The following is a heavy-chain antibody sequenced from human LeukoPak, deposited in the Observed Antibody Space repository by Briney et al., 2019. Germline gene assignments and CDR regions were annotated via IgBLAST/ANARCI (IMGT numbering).Heavy chain of an antibody. CDR1: GGSFSGYY. V-gene: IGHV4-34*01. Sequence: SETLSLTCAVYGGSFSGYYWTWFRQPPGKRLEWIGEINHTGSTNFNPSLKSRVTMSIDPSKNQISLKLSSVTAADRAVYYCARLPGVVDFDSWGQGTLVTVSS. J-gene: IGHJ4*02. D-gene: IGHD2-21*01. CDR3: ARLPGVVDFDS. CDR2: INHTGST.